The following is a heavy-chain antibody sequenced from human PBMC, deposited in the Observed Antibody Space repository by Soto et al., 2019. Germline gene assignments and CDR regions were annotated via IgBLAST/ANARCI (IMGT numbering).Heavy chain of an antibody. Sequence: QLQLQESGSGLVKPSQTLSLTCAVSGGSISSGGYSWSWIRQPPGKGLEWIGYIYHSGSTYYNPSPKSRATISVDRSKNQFALKLSSVTAADTAVYYCASSPGTVVTPVFDYWGQGTLVTVSS. V-gene: IGHV4-30-2*01. D-gene: IGHD2-21*02. CDR1: GGSISSGGYS. J-gene: IGHJ4*02. CDR2: IYHSGST. CDR3: ASSPGTVVTPVFDY.